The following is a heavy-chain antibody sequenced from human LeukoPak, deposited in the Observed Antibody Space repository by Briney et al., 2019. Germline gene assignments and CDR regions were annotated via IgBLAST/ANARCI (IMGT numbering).Heavy chain of an antibody. CDR2: MNPNSGNT. Sequence: ASVKASCKASGYTFTSYDVNWVRQATGQGLEWMGWMNPNSGNTGYAQKFQGRVTITRNNSISTAYMELSSLRSEDTAVYYCARVSVTTFYYYYHMDVWGKGTTVTVSS. V-gene: IGHV1-8*03. D-gene: IGHD4-11*01. CDR1: GYTFTSYD. J-gene: IGHJ6*03. CDR3: ARVSVTTFYYYYHMDV.